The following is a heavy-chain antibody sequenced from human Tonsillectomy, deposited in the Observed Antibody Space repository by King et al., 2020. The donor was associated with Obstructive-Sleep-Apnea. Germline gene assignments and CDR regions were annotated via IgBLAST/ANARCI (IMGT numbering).Heavy chain of an antibody. V-gene: IGHV4-59*01. Sequence: QLQESGPGLVKPSETLSLTCTVSGGSISSYYCSWIRQPPGKGLEWIGYINYSGSTNYNPSLKSRVTISVDTSKNQFSLKLSSVTAADTAVYYCARDWGMSAGFWSGFDYWGQGTLVTVSS. CDR1: GGSISSYY. CDR2: INYSGST. D-gene: IGHD3-3*01. CDR3: ARDWGMSAGFWSGFDY. J-gene: IGHJ4*02.